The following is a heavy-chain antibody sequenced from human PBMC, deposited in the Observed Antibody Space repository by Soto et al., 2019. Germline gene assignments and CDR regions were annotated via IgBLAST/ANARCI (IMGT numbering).Heavy chain of an antibody. Sequence: NPSETLSLTCTVSGASLSSISYYWGWIRQPPGKGLEWVGSIFFTGNIYYNPSLKSRVTISVDTSRNQFSLMVNSVTAADTAVYYCASRHCSGGSCYNPGFDPWGQGALVTVSS. CDR3: ASRHCSGGSCYNPGFDP. J-gene: IGHJ5*02. CDR1: GASLSSISYY. D-gene: IGHD2-15*01. CDR2: IFFTGNI. V-gene: IGHV4-39*01.